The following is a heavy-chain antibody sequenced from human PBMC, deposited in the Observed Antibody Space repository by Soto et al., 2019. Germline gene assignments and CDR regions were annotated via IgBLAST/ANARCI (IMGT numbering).Heavy chain of an antibody. CDR2: IMQDGSEK. V-gene: IGHV3-7*01. CDR3: GRGHSAPDY. CDR1: GFRISSYW. J-gene: IGHJ4*02. Sequence: GSLRLSCTVSGFRISSYWMSWVRQAPGKGLEWVANIMQDGSEKQYVDSVEGRFTISRDNAKISLYLQMNGLRPEDTAVYYCGRGHSAPDYWGQGTLVTVSS.